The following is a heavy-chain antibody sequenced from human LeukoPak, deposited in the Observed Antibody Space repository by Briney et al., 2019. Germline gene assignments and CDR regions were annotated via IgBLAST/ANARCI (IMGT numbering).Heavy chain of an antibody. CDR3: AVGSYLGRNFDY. CDR2: ISGSGGST. J-gene: IGHJ4*02. Sequence: GGSLRLSCAASGFTFSSYAMSWVRQAPGKGLEWVSAISGSGGSTYHADSVKGRFTISRDNSKNTLYLQMNSLRAEDTAVYYSAVGSYLGRNFDYWGQGTLVTVSS. CDR1: GFTFSSYA. D-gene: IGHD1-26*01. V-gene: IGHV3-23*01.